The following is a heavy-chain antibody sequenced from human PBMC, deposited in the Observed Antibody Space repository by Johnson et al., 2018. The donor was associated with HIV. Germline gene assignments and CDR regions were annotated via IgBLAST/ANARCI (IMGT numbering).Heavy chain of an antibody. Sequence: VQLVESGGGVVQPGRSLRLSCAASGFRFSNYALHWVRQTPGKGLEWVALISYDGSYKFYADSVKGRFTISRDNSKNTLYLQMNSLRAEDTAVYYRAKGGRGTTRIRAQKGAFDIWGQGTMVTVSS. CDR2: ISYDGSYK. CDR1: GFRFSNYA. V-gene: IGHV3-30*04. CDR3: AKGGRGTTRIRAQKGAFDI. J-gene: IGHJ3*02. D-gene: IGHD1-1*01.